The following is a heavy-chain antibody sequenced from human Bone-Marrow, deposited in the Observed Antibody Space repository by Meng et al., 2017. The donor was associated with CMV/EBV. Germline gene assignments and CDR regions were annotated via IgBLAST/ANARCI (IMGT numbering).Heavy chain of an antibody. CDR3: ARAYSSSWYGYYYYGMDV. D-gene: IGHD6-13*01. V-gene: IGHV1-8*03. Sequence: ASVKVSCKASGYMFISYDINWVRQAPGQGLEWMGWVNPDSTNIGVAQKFQGRVIFTRNTSISTAYMELSSLRSEDTAVYYCARAYSSSWYGYYYYGMDVWGQGTTVTVSS. CDR1: GYMFISYD. J-gene: IGHJ6*02. CDR2: VNPDSTNI.